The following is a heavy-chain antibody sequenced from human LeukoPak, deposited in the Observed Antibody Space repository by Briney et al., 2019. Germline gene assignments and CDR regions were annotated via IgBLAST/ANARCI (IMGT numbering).Heavy chain of an antibody. V-gene: IGHV4-4*02. J-gene: IGHJ6*02. CDR2: IYHSGST. CDR3: AREWWYYDSSGYYYYYGMDV. Sequence: SETLSLTCAVSGGSISSSNWWSWVRQPPGQGLEWIGEIYHSGSTNYNPSLKSRVTISVDTSKNQFSLKLSSVTAADTAVYYCAREWWYYDSSGYYYYYGMDVWGQGTTVTVSS. CDR1: GGSISSSNW. D-gene: IGHD3-22*01.